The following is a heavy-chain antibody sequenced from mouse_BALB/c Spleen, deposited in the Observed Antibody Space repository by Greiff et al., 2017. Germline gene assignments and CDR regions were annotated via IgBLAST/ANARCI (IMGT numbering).Heavy chain of an antibody. J-gene: IGHJ3*01. V-gene: IGHV1-5*01. CDR1: GYTFTSYW. CDR2: IYPGNSDT. CDR3: TRGSYGNYVAWFAY. D-gene: IGHD2-1*01. Sequence: VQLKQSGTVLARPGASVKMSCKASGYTFTSYWMHWVKQRPGQGLEWIGAIYPGNSDTSYNQKFKGKAKLTAVTSTSTAYMELSSLTNEDSAVYYCTRGSYGNYVAWFAYWGQGTLVTVSA.